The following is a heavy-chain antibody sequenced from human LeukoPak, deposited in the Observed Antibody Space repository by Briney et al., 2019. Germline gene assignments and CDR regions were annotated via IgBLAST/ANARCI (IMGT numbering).Heavy chain of an antibody. J-gene: IGHJ4*02. V-gene: IGHV3-30*02. CDR2: IQNVGNKK. D-gene: IGHD3-3*01. CDR3: ARDIWDRDYCYFDH. CDR1: GFTFRSIG. Sequence: GGSLRLSCVGSGFTFRSIGMHWVRQAPGKGLEWVAFIQNVGNKKDYADSVKGRFIISRDDSKNTVFLQMDSLRAEDTAVYHCARDIWDRDYCYFDHWGQGTLVTVFS.